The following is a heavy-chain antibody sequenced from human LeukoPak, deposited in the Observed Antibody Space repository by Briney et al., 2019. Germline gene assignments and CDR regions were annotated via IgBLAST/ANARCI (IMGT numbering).Heavy chain of an antibody. J-gene: IGHJ4*02. CDR1: GFTFSDHY. D-gene: IGHD5-18*01. CDR3: ARVAAMVGFDY. CDR2: TRNKANSYTT. Sequence: PGGSLRLSCAASGFTFSDHYMDWVRQAPGKGLEWVGRTRNKANSYTTEYAASVEGRFTISRDDSKNSLYLQMNSLKTEDTAVYYCARVAAMVGFDYWGQGTLVTVSS. V-gene: IGHV3-72*01.